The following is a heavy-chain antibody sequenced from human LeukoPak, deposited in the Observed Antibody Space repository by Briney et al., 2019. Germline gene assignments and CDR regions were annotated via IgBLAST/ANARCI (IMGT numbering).Heavy chain of an antibody. CDR3: ARHLSDITSSPNY. J-gene: IGHJ4*02. CDR1: GCSFSSYW. CDR2: IYPRGSRT. Sequence: PGESLKISCEASGCSFSSYWIAWVRQMPGKGLEWMGVIYPRGSRTTYSPSFQDQVTISADKSISTAYLQWTSLKASDTAMYYCARHLSDITSSPNYWGPGTLVTVSS. D-gene: IGHD2-2*01. V-gene: IGHV5-51*01.